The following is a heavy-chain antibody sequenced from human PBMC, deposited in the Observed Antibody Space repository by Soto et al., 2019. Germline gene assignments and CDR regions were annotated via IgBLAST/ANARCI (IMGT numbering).Heavy chain of an antibody. J-gene: IGHJ5*02. V-gene: IGHV4-34*01. CDR3: ARGAVRPRYCSGGSCYRGWFDP. Sequence: QVQLQQWGAGLLKPSETLPLTCAVYGGSFSGYYWSWIRQPPGKGLEWIGEINHSGSTNYNPSLKSRVTISVDTSKNQFSLKLSSVTAADTAVYYCARGAVRPRYCSGGSCYRGWFDPWGQGTLVTVSS. CDR2: INHSGST. D-gene: IGHD2-15*01. CDR1: GGSFSGYY.